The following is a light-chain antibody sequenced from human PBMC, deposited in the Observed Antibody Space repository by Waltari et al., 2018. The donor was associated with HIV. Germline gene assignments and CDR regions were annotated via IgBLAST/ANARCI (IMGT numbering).Light chain of an antibody. Sequence: QSVVTQPPSVSGAPGQRVTISCTGSSSNIGAGYDVPWYQQPPGTAPKLLISGNSNRPSGVPDRFSGSKSGTSASLAITGLQAEDEADYYCQSYDSSLSGSDVVFGGGTELTVL. V-gene: IGLV1-40*01. CDR2: GNS. J-gene: IGLJ2*01. CDR3: QSYDSSLSGSDVV. CDR1: SSNIGAGYD.